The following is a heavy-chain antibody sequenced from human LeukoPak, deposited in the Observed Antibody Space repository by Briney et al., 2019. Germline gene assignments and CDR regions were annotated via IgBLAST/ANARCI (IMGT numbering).Heavy chain of an antibody. CDR1: GYFISTGYY. CDR3: ARGDGDYGWFDP. D-gene: IGHD4-17*01. V-gene: IGHV4-38-2*02. Sequence: SETLSLTCTVSGYFISTGYYWGWIRQPAGKGLEWIGRIYYSGSTNYNPPLKSRVTISVDTSKNQFSLKLTSVTAADTAVYYCARGDGDYGWFDPWGQGTLVTVSS. J-gene: IGHJ5*02. CDR2: IYYSGST.